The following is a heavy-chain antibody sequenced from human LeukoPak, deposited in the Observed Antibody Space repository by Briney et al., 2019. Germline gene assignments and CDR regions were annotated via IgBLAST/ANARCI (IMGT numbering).Heavy chain of an antibody. D-gene: IGHD3-3*01. CDR3: ATSPTSSPYDFWSGYYDY. CDR2: ISAYNGNT. Sequence: ASVKVSCKASGYTFTSYGISWVRQAPGQGLEWMGWISAYNGNTNYAQTFQGRVTMTRDTSISTAYMELSSLRSDDTAVYYCATSPTSSPYDFWSGYYDYWGQGTLVTVSS. V-gene: IGHV1-18*01. CDR1: GYTFTSYG. J-gene: IGHJ4*02.